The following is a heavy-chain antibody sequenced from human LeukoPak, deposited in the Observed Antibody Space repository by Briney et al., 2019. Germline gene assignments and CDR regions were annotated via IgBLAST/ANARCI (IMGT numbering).Heavy chain of an antibody. CDR1: GFTFSGYY. J-gene: IGHJ6*03. D-gene: IGHD6-13*01. V-gene: IGHV3-11*04. CDR3: AKDQGRYSILYYYMDV. CDR2: ISSSGSTI. Sequence: GGSLRLSCAASGFTFSGYYMSWIRQTPGKGLQWVSYISSSGSTIYYADSVKGRFTISRDNARDSLYLQMNSLRAEDTAVYYCAKDQGRYSILYYYMDVWGKGTTVTVSS.